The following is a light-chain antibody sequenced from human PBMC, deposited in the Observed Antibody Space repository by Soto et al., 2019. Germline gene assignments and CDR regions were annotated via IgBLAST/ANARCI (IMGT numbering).Light chain of an antibody. Sequence: QSVLTQPPSVSGSPGQSVTISCTGTSSDVGSSNGVSWYQQPPGTAPKLMIYDVSNRPSGVPDRFSGSKSGNTASLTISGLQAEDEADYYCSSYTSSSTYVFGTGTKVNDL. J-gene: IGLJ1*01. CDR1: SSDVGSSNG. CDR2: DVS. V-gene: IGLV2-18*02. CDR3: SSYTSSSTYV.